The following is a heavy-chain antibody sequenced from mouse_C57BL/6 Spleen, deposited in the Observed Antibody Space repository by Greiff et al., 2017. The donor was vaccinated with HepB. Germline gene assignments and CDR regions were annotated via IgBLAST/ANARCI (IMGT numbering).Heavy chain of an antibody. CDR1: GFNIKDDY. D-gene: IGHD2-3*01. CDR3: TTGSDGYYAWFAY. V-gene: IGHV14-4*01. CDR2: IDPENGDT. J-gene: IGHJ3*01. Sequence: VQLQQSGAELVRPGASVKLSCTASGFNIKDDYMHWVKQRPEQGLEWIGWIDPENGDTEYASKFQGKATITADTSSNTAYLQLSSSTSEDTAVYYCTTGSDGYYAWFAYWGQGTLVTVSA.